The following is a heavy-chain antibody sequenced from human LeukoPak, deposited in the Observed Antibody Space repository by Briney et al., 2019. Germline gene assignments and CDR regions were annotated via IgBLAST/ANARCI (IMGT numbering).Heavy chain of an antibody. CDR1: GGSFSGYY. CDR2: INHSGST. J-gene: IGHJ4*02. V-gene: IGHV4-34*01. D-gene: IGHD3-22*01. CDR3: ARSLHYYDSSGPDY. Sequence: KPSETLSLTCAVYGGSFSGYYWSWIRQLPGKGLEWIGEINHSGSTNYNPSLKSRVTISVDTSKNQFSLKLSSVTAADTAVYYCARSLHYYDSSGPDYWGQGTLVTVSS.